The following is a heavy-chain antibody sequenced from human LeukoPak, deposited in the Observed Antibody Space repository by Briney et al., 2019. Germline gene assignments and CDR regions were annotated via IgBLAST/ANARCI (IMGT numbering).Heavy chain of an antibody. Sequence: ASVTVSCKASGFTFTSSAMQWVRQARGQRLEWIGWIVVGSGNTNYAQKFQERVTITRDMSTSTAYMELSSLRSEDTAVYYCAAFVDYGSGSYKYYFDYWGQGTLVTVSS. V-gene: IGHV1-58*02. CDR3: AAFVDYGSGSYKYYFDY. D-gene: IGHD3-10*01. J-gene: IGHJ4*02. CDR2: IVVGSGNT. CDR1: GFTFTSSA.